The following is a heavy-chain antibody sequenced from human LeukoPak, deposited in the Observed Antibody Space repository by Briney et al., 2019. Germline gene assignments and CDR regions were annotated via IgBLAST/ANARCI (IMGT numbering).Heavy chain of an antibody. J-gene: IGHJ4*02. Sequence: GGSLRLSCAASGFTFSSYAMHWVRPAPGKGLEYVSAISSNGGSTYYANSVKGRFTISRDNSKNTLYLQMGSLRAEDMAVYYCARVEEGAAAGTRYWGQGTLVTVSS. D-gene: IGHD6-13*01. CDR1: GFTFSSYA. V-gene: IGHV3-64*01. CDR2: ISSNGGST. CDR3: ARVEEGAAAGTRY.